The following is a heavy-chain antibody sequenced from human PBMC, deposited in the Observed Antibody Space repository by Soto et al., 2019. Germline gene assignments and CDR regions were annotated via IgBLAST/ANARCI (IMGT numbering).Heavy chain of an antibody. D-gene: IGHD2-21*01. Sequence: SVKVSCKTSVGTFSNYAMSWVRLAPGQGLEWMGGIIPIFETDNNAQKLQDRLTVTADEPTSTVYMELSSLRYEDTAIYYCTRERGGQYCGGDPCYSRLFDHWGQGTLVTVSS. J-gene: IGHJ4*02. V-gene: IGHV1-69*13. CDR1: VGTFSNYA. CDR3: TRERGGQYCGGDPCYSRLFDH. CDR2: IIPIFETD.